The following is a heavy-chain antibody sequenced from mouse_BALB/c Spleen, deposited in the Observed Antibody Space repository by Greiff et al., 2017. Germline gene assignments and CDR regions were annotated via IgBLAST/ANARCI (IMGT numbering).Heavy chain of an antibody. V-gene: IGHV1-15*01. CDR1: GYTFTDYE. D-gene: IGHD1-1*01. J-gene: IGHJ2*01. CDR3: TRGLLRDY. CDR2: IDPETGGT. Sequence: VQLQQSGAELVRPGASVTLSCKASGYTFTDYEMHWVKQTPVHGLEWIGAIDPETGGTAYNQKFKGKATLTADKSSSTAYMELRSLTSEDSAVYSCTRGLLRDYRGQGTTLTVSS.